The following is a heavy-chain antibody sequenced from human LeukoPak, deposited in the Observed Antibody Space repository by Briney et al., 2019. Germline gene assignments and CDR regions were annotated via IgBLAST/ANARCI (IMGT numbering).Heavy chain of an antibody. Sequence: ASVKVSCKASGYTFTSYGISWVRPAPGQGLEWMGWISAYHGNTNYAQKLQGRVTMTTDTSTSTAYMELRSLRSDDTAVYYCARVQAYYYDSSGYYWRGAFDIWGQGTMVTVSS. D-gene: IGHD3-22*01. V-gene: IGHV1-18*01. J-gene: IGHJ3*02. CDR3: ARVQAYYYDSSGYYWRGAFDI. CDR2: ISAYHGNT. CDR1: GYTFTSYG.